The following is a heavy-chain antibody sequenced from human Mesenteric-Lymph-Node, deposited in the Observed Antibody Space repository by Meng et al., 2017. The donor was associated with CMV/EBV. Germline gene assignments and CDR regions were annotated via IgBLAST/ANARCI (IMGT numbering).Heavy chain of an antibody. Sequence: SETLSLTCTVSGDSISSSSYYWGWIRQPPGKGLEWIGSVYYSGIPYYNPSLRSRVTLSTDTSKNQFFLKLTSVTAADTAVYYCARWSGSNYRGWLDPWGQGTLVTVSS. V-gene: IGHV4-39*07. CDR1: GDSISSSSYY. CDR2: VYYSGIP. J-gene: IGHJ5*02. CDR3: ARWSGSNYRGWLDP. D-gene: IGHD1-26*01.